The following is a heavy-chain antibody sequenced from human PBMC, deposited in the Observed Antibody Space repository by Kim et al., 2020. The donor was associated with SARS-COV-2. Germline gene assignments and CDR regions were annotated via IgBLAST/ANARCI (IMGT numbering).Heavy chain of an antibody. CDR2: ISGSGGST. D-gene: IGHD1-26*01. CDR3: AKGGARGSYFPNFDY. CDR1: GFTFSSYA. V-gene: IGHV3-23*01. J-gene: IGHJ4*02. Sequence: GGSLRLSCAASGFTFSSYAMSWVRQAPGKGLEWVSAISGSGGSTYYADSVKGRFTISRDNSKNTLYLQMNSLRAEDTAVYYCAKGGARGSYFPNFDYWGQGTLVTVPS.